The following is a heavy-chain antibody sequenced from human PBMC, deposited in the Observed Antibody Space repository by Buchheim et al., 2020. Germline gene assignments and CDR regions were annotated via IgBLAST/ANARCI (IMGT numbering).Heavy chain of an antibody. CDR2: ISYEGSNK. CDR1: GFTFSSYG. Sequence: QVQLVESGGGVVQPGRSLRLSCAASGFTFSSYGMHWVRQAPGKGLEWVAGISYEGSNKNYADSVKGRFTIPSDNSKNTLYLQMNSLRAKDTAVYYCARAHEVATIAYWGQGTL. D-gene: IGHD5-12*01. J-gene: IGHJ4*02. CDR3: ARAHEVATIAY. V-gene: IGHV3-30*03.